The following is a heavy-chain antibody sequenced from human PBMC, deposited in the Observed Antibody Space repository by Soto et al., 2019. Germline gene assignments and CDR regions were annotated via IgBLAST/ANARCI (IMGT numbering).Heavy chain of an antibody. D-gene: IGHD6-19*01. CDR1: GYTFSSYG. CDR2: ISAYNGNT. J-gene: IGHJ4*02. V-gene: IGHV1-18*01. Sequence: QVQLVQSGAEVKKPGASVKVSCKASGYTFSSYGISWVRQAPGQGLEWMGWISAYNGNTNYAQKFQGRVTITADESTSTAYMELSSLRSEDTAVYYCASGYSSGWYLPYWGQGTLVTVSS. CDR3: ASGYSSGWYLPY.